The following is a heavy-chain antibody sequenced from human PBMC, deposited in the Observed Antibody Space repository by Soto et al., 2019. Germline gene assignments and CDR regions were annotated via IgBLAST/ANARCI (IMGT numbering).Heavy chain of an antibody. V-gene: IGHV4-4*02. CDR1: GGSISSENW. J-gene: IGHJ4*02. Sequence: PSETLSLTCAVSGGSISSENWWSWVRQAPGKGLEWIGEVHHSLGSNYNPSLKSRVIISADKSNNRFSLSLISVTAADAAVYFCTAHFFYSHLLWGRGTLVTVSS. CDR2: VHHSLGS. D-gene: IGHD4-4*01. CDR3: TAHFFYSHLL.